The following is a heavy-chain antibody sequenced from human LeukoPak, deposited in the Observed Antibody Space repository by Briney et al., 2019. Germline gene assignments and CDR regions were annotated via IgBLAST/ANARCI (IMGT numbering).Heavy chain of an antibody. Sequence: PGGSLRLSCAASGFTFSSYWMHWVRQAPGKGLVWVSRINGDGSSTAYADSVKGRFTISRDNAKHTLYLQMNSLRAEHMAVYYCARGHCSTTSCSYHWGQGTLVTVSS. V-gene: IGHV3-74*01. CDR2: INGDGSST. CDR3: ARGHCSTTSCSYH. CDR1: GFTFSSYW. D-gene: IGHD2-2*01. J-gene: IGHJ5*02.